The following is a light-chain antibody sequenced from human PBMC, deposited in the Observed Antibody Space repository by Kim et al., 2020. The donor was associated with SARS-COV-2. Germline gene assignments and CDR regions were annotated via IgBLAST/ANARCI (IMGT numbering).Light chain of an antibody. CDR1: GGHRGNA. V-gene: IGLV4-69*01. CDR2: VNKDGSH. Sequence: ASLGGTGQPSCTRNGGHRGNAIAWNKKQPEKGPGYSMKVNKDGSHSKGDGIPDRFSGSSSGAASYLTIFSLQSVDEADYYCQSWGLFAGGTKLTVL. CDR3: QSWGL. J-gene: IGLJ3*02.